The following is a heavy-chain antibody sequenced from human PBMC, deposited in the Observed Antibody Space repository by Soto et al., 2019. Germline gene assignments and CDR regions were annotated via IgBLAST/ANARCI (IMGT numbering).Heavy chain of an antibody. Sequence: SETLSLTCTVSGGSISSYYWSWIWQPPGKGLEWIGYIYYSGSTNYNPSLKSRVTISVDTSKNQFSLKLSSVTAADTAVYYCARLANWGSYYFDYWGQGTLVTVSS. D-gene: IGHD7-27*01. CDR1: GGSISSYY. CDR2: IYYSGST. V-gene: IGHV4-59*01. J-gene: IGHJ4*02. CDR3: ARLANWGSYYFDY.